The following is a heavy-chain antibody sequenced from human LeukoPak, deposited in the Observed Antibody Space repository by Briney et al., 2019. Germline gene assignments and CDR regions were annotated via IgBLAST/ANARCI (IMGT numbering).Heavy chain of an antibody. CDR2: ISSSSSTI. V-gene: IGHV3-48*01. CDR3: ARGKNVVVPAAKRNYYYYYYMDV. CDR1: GFTFSSYS. Sequence: AGGSLRLSCAASGFTFSSYSMNWVRQAPGKGLEWVSYISSSSSTIYYADSVKGRFTISRDNAKNSLYLQMNSLRAEDTAVYYCARGKNVVVPAAKRNYYYYYYMDVRGKGTTVTVSS. D-gene: IGHD2-2*01. J-gene: IGHJ6*03.